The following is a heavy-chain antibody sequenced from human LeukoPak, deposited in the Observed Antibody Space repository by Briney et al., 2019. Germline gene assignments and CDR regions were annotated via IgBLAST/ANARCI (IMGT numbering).Heavy chain of an antibody. V-gene: IGHV3-15*01. J-gene: IGHJ4*02. CDR1: GFTFTNTW. CDR2: IKSKAEGGTA. CDR3: ATDLGSMYGLSY. Sequence: GGSLRLSCAASGFTFTNTWMTWVRQAPGKGLEWVGLIKSKAEGGTADFGAPVEGRFAISRDDSKNTLYLQMNSLKIEDTAVYYCATDLGSMYGLSYWGQGTLVTVSS. D-gene: IGHD2-8*01.